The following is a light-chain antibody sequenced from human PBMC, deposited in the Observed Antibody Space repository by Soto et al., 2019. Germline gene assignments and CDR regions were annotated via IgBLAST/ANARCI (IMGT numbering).Light chain of an antibody. CDR3: QQYGSSPLT. J-gene: IGKJ4*01. Sequence: EIVLTQSPGTLSLSPGERATLSCRARQRVSSSYLTWYQQKPGQAPGLHIYGASSRATGIPDRFSGSGSGTDFTLTISRLEPEDFAVYYCQQYGSSPLTFGGGTKVEIK. CDR1: QRVSSSY. CDR2: GAS. V-gene: IGKV3-20*01.